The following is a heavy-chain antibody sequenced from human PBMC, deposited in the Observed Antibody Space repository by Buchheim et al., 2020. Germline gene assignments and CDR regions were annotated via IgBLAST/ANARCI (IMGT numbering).Heavy chain of an antibody. CDR3: ARGDFTPSGYYLKYYYYGMDV. V-gene: IGHV3-74*01. CDR1: GFTFSSYW. Sequence: EVQLVESGGGLVQPGGSLRLSCAASGFTFSSYWMHWVRQAPGKGLVWVSRINSDGSSTSYADSVKGRFTISRDNAKNTLYLQMNSLRAEDTAVYYCARGDFTPSGYYLKYYYYGMDVWGQGTT. D-gene: IGHD3-22*01. J-gene: IGHJ6*02. CDR2: INSDGSST.